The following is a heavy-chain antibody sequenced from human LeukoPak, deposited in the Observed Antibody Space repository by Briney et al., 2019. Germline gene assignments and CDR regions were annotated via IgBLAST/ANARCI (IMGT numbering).Heavy chain of an antibody. CDR3: ARLSYCSSTSCSNGVYFDY. J-gene: IGHJ4*02. Sequence: SETLSLTCTVSGGSISSYYWSWIRQPPGKGLEWIGYIYYSGSTNYNPSLKSRVTISVDTSKNQFSLKLSSVTAAATAVYYCARLSYCSSTSCSNGVYFDYWGQGTLVTVSS. V-gene: IGHV4-59*08. D-gene: IGHD2-2*01. CDR1: GGSISSYY. CDR2: IYYSGST.